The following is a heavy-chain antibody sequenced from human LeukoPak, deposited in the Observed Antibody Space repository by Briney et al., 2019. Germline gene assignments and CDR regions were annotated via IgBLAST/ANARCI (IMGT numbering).Heavy chain of an antibody. J-gene: IGHJ4*02. CDR2: ISYDGSNK. V-gene: IGHV3-30-3*02. CDR3: AKGGGYDSSWDYHFDY. Sequence: SCTASGGTFSSYAMHWVRQAPGKGLEWVAVISYDGSNKYYADSVKGRFTISRDNSKNTLYLQMNSLRAEDTAVYYCAKGGGYDSSWDYHFDYWGQGTLVTVSS. D-gene: IGHD5-12*01. CDR1: GGTFSSYA.